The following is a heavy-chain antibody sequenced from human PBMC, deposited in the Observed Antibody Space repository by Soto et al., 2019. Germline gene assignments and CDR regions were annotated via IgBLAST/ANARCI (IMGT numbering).Heavy chain of an antibody. CDR1: GGSFSGYY. D-gene: IGHD1-1*01. CDR3: ATANWSHHYFDT. CDR2: INHSGST. V-gene: IGHV4-34*01. J-gene: IGHJ5*02. Sequence: SETLSLTCAVYGGSFSGYYWSCLRQPPGKGLEWSGEINHSGSTNYNPSLKSRVTISVDTSKNQFSLKVTYVTAADTAVYYCATANWSHHYFDTWGQGTLVTVSS.